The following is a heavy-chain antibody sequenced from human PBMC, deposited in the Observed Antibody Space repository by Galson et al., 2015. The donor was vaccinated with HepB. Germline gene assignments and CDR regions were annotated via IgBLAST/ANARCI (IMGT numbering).Heavy chain of an antibody. Sequence: SLRLSCVASGFSFNDYHMNWIRQAPGKGLEWVSFISTSGGTRYYADSVKGRFTISRDNGKKSLYLQMNSLRAEDTAVYYCASGSGYTYGNPRSFDYWGQGTLVTVSS. D-gene: IGHD5-18*01. CDR2: ISTSGGTR. CDR1: GFSFNDYH. J-gene: IGHJ4*02. V-gene: IGHV3-11*01. CDR3: ASGSGYTYGNPRSFDY.